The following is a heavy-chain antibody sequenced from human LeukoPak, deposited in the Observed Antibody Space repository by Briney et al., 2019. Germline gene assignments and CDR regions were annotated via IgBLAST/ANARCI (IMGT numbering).Heavy chain of an antibody. CDR2: ISAYNGNT. CDR3: ARDLFPYCGGDCYPFDY. CDR1: GYTFTSYG. J-gene: IGHJ4*02. V-gene: IGHV1-18*01. D-gene: IGHD2-21*02. Sequence: ASVKVSCKASGYTFTSYGISWVRQAPGQGLEWMGWISAYNGNTNYAQKLQGRVTMTTDTSTSTAYMELRSLRSDDTAVYYCARDLFPYCGGDCYPFDYWGQGTLVTVSS.